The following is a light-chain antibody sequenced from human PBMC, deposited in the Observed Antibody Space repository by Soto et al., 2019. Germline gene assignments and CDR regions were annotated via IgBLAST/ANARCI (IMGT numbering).Light chain of an antibody. Sequence: EIVMTQSPVALSVSPGERVALSCRASQSVGRNFAWYQQRPGQAPRVLIYGTSTRATGVPASFSGSGSGTDFTLTISSLQSEDFAVYYCQQYNKWPYTFGQGTRLEIK. V-gene: IGKV3-15*01. CDR2: GTS. CDR1: QSVGRN. J-gene: IGKJ2*01. CDR3: QQYNKWPYT.